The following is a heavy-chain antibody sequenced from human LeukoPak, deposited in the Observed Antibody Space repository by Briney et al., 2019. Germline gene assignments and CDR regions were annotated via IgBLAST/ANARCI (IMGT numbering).Heavy chain of an antibody. CDR2: IKQDGNEK. CDR3: ARDHNYDYVWGSYPNHFDY. J-gene: IGHJ4*02. Sequence: GGSLRLSCAASGFTFNNYWMTWVRQAPGKGLEWVANIKQDGNEKYYVDSVKGRFAISRDNAKNSLFLQMTSLRAEDTAVYYCARDHNYDYVWGSYPNHFDYWGQGTLVTVSS. CDR1: GFTFNNYW. D-gene: IGHD3-16*02. V-gene: IGHV3-7*03.